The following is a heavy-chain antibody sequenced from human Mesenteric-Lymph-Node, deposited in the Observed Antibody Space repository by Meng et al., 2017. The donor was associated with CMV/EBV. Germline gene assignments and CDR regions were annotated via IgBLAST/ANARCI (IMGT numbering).Heavy chain of an antibody. CDR2: IKSKTDGGTT. D-gene: IGHD4-17*01. Sequence: GGSPRLSCAASGFTFNAYSMTWVRQAPGKGLEWVGRIKSKTDGGTTDYAAPVKGRFTISRDDSKNTLYLQMNSLKTEDTAVYYCTTSITTVRDYWGQGTLVTVSS. V-gene: IGHV3-15*01. CDR3: TTSITTVRDY. CDR1: GFTFNAYS. J-gene: IGHJ4*02.